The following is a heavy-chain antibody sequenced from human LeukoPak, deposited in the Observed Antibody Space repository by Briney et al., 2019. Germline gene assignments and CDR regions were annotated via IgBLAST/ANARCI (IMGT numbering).Heavy chain of an antibody. CDR2: ISYDGSNK. CDR1: GFTFSSYC. V-gene: IGHV3-30*18. D-gene: IGHD2-2*01. J-gene: IGHJ4*02. Sequence: GGSLSLSCAASGFTFSSYCMHWVREAPGKGLEWVAVISYDGSNKYYADSVKGRFTISRDTSKNTLYLQMNSLRAEDTAVYYCAKNYQPNRITLFDYWGQGTLVTVSS. CDR3: AKNYQPNRITLFDY.